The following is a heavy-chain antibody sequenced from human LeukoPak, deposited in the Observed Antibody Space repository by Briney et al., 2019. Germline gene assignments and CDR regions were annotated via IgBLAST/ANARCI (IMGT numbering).Heavy chain of an antibody. Sequence: TETLSLTCTVSGGSISSSSYYWGWIRQPPGKGLEWIVSIYYGGSTYYNPSLKSRVTISVDTSKNQFSLKLSSVTAADTAVYYCARLYGGNSDWFDPWGQGTLVTVSS. CDR3: ARLYGGNSDWFDP. V-gene: IGHV4-39*07. J-gene: IGHJ5*02. D-gene: IGHD4-23*01. CDR2: IYYGGST. CDR1: GGSISSSSYY.